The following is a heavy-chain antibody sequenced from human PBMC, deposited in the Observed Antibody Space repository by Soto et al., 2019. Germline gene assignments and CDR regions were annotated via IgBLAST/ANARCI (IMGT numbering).Heavy chain of an antibody. J-gene: IGHJ5*02. CDR1: GASIKSYY. Sequence: QVQLQESGPGLVRPSETLSVTCDVSGASIKSYYWSWIRQTPRKGLEWIGYIYYTGTTNYNPSLKSRVTMSVDTSKNQVSLKLTSVTAADTAVYYCARIEGAVVYQNGGSWFDPWGQGTLVTVSS. CDR3: ARIEGAVVYQNGGSWFDP. CDR2: IYYTGTT. D-gene: IGHD1-26*01. V-gene: IGHV4-59*01.